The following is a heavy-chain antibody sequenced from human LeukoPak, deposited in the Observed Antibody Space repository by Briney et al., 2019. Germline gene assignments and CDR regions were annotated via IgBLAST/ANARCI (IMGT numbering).Heavy chain of an antibody. V-gene: IGHV1-18*01. CDR2: ISAYNGNT. D-gene: IGHD2-15*01. J-gene: IGHJ4*02. CDR3: ARDYWLTGLVVVAAD. CDR1: GYTFTSYG. Sequence: ASVKVSCKASGYTFTSYGISWVRQAPGQGLEWMGWISAYNGNTNYAQKLQGRVTMTTDTSTSTAYMELRSLGSDDTAVYYCARDYWLTGLVVVAADWGQGTLVTVSS.